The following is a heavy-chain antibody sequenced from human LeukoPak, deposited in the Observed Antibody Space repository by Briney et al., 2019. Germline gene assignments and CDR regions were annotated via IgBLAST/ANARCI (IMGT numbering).Heavy chain of an antibody. D-gene: IGHD1-26*01. J-gene: IGHJ4*02. CDR3: AREGVSGSCLRWDFDY. Sequence: ASVKVSCKASGYTFTSYGISWVRQAPGQGLEWMGWISAYNGNTNYAQKLQGRVTMTTDTSTSTAYMELRSLRSDDTAVYYCAREGVSGSCLRWDFDYWGQGTLVTVSS. CDR1: GYTFTSYG. CDR2: ISAYNGNT. V-gene: IGHV1-18*01.